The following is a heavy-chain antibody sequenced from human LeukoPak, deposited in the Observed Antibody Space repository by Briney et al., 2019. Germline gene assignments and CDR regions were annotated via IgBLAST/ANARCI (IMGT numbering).Heavy chain of an antibody. D-gene: IGHD2-8*01. V-gene: IGHV4-34*01. J-gene: IGHJ6*03. CDR2: INHSGST. CDR3: ARGRYCTNGVCFLDYYYYYMDV. Sequence: SETLSLTCAVYGGSFSGYYWSWIRQPPGRGLEWIGEINHSGSTNYNPSLKSRVTISVDTSKNQFSLKLSSVTAADTAEYYRARGRYCTNGVCFLDYYYYYMDVWGKGTTVTVSS. CDR1: GGSFSGYY.